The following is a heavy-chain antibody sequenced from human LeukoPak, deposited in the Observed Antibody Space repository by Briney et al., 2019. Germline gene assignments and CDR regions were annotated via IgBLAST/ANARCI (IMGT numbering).Heavy chain of an antibody. Sequence: ASVKVSCKASGYTFTSYDINWVRQGTGQGLEWMGWMSTKSGNTGNAQKFQGRVTMTRDTSISTAYMELSSLRSDDTAVYYCATGRDSSWYDYWGQGTLVTVSS. CDR3: ATGRDSSWYDY. D-gene: IGHD6-13*01. CDR2: MSTKSGNT. V-gene: IGHV1-8*01. J-gene: IGHJ4*02. CDR1: GYTFTSYD.